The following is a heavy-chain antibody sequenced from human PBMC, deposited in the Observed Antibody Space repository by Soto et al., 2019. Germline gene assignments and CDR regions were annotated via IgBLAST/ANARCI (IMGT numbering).Heavy chain of an antibody. V-gene: IGHV1-18*01. CDR3: ARVGIVVVTAAIWYYCYGMEV. Sequence: ASVKVSCKASGYTFTSYGISWVRQASGQGLEWMGCISAYNGKTNYAQKLQRRVNMTTDTCTSTAYMELRSLISDDTAVYYCARVGIVVVTAAIWYYCYGMEVGGQGTTVPVYS. CDR1: GYTFTSYG. J-gene: IGHJ6*01. CDR2: ISAYNGKT. D-gene: IGHD2-2*03.